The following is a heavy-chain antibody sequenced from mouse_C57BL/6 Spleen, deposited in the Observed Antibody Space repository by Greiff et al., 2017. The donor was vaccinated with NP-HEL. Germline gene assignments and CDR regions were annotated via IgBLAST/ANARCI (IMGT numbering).Heavy chain of an antibody. CDR2: IWRGGST. Sequence: QVQLKQSGPGLVQPSQSLSITCTVSGFSLTSYGVHWVRQSPGKGLEWLGVIWRGGSTDYNAAFMSRLSITKDNSKSQVFFKMNSLQADDTAIYYCAKMQIKFPYGNYEGAMDYWGQGTSVTVSS. D-gene: IGHD2-1*01. CDR3: AKMQIKFPYGNYEGAMDY. CDR1: GFSLTSYG. V-gene: IGHV2-5*01. J-gene: IGHJ4*01.